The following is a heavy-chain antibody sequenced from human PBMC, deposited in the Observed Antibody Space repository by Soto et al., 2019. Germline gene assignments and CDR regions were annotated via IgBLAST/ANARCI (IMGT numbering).Heavy chain of an antibody. CDR2: IYASGST. D-gene: IGHD2-21*01. CDR1: GFTFSSYS. J-gene: IGHJ4*01. CDR3: VRAVAGIVDY. V-gene: IGHV3-53*01. Sequence: GGSLRLSCAASGFTFSSYSMNWVRQAPGKWLEWASIIYASGSTYYADSVKVRFTISRDNSRSTLYLQLDLLGAEDTAIYYCVRAVAGIVDYWGRGTLVTVSS.